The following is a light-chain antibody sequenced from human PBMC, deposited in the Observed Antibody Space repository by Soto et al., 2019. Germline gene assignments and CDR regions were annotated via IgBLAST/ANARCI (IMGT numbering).Light chain of an antibody. CDR2: GAS. CDR3: QQYSRSPFT. V-gene: IGKV3-20*01. Sequence: DIVLTQSPGTLSLSPGERATLSCRASHGVSANHLTWYQQKPGQAPRLLMCGASTRATGIPDRFSGSGSGTDFTLTITRLEPEDFAVYFCQQYSRSPFTFGPGTKVDI. J-gene: IGKJ3*01. CDR1: HGVSANH.